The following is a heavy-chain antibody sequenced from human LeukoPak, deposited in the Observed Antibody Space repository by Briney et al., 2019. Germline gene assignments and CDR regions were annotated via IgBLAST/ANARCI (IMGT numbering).Heavy chain of an antibody. CDR2: ISYDGSNK. Sequence: PGRSLRLSCAASGFTFSSYGMHWVRQAPGKGLEWVAVISYDGSNKYYADSVKGRFTISRDNSKNTLYLQMNSLRAEDTAVYYCAKDGVFVITCGGDCYIFDYWGQGTLVTVSS. D-gene: IGHD2-21*02. V-gene: IGHV3-30*18. CDR1: GFTFSSYG. J-gene: IGHJ4*02. CDR3: AKDGVFVITCGGDCYIFDY.